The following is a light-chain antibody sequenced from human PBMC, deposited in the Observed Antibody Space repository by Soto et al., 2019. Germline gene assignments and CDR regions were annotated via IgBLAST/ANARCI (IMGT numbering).Light chain of an antibody. CDR1: EDINNY. J-gene: IGKJ4*01. CDR2: AAS. Sequence: DIQMTQSPSSLSASIGDRVTLTCRATEDINNYLAWFQQKPGKVPKLLIYAASTLHSGVPSRFSGSGSGTEFTLTISSLQHDDVATYYCQKYNSGGPLTFGGGTKVEIK. V-gene: IGKV1-27*01. CDR3: QKYNSGGPLT.